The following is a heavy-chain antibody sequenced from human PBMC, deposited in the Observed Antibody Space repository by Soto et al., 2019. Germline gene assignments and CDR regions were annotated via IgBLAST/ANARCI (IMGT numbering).Heavy chain of an antibody. CDR2: ISSSGSTI. Sequence: GGSLRLSCAASGFTFSDYYMSWIRQAPGKGLEWVSYISSSGSTIYYADSVKGRFTISRDNAKNSLYLQMNSLRAEDTAVYYCARDEDNWNYACGMDVWGQGTTVTVPS. J-gene: IGHJ6*02. V-gene: IGHV3-11*01. CDR1: GFTFSDYY. CDR3: ARDEDNWNYACGMDV. D-gene: IGHD1-7*01.